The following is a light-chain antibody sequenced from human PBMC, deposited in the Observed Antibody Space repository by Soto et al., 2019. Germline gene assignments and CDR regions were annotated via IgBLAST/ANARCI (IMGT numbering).Light chain of an antibody. V-gene: IGLV2-14*01. CDR2: EVS. Sequence: SALTQPASVAGSLGQSITISCTGTSSDVGGYNYVSWYQQLPGKAPRLMIYEVSNRPSGVSNRFSGSKSGNTASLTISGLQAEDEADYYCSSYTSSSTYVFGTGTKVPVL. CDR1: SSDVGGYNY. CDR3: SSYTSSSTYV. J-gene: IGLJ1*01.